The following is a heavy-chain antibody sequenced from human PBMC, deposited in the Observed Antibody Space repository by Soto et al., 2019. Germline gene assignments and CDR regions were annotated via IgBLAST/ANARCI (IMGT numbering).Heavy chain of an antibody. Sequence: SRPNAGDPXPTHTLTCTFCGFSLRTNGGGVRWLHHPPGKALECLAPIYWNDDQRYSPSLRGSLTITKDTSKHQVVLTMTNMGPVDTATYYCAHEVPSTRNWFVPGGQGTLVTGSS. V-gene: IGHV2-5*01. CDR1: GFSLRTNGGG. CDR2: IYWNDDQ. CDR3: AHEVPSTRNWFVP. D-gene: IGHD2-2*01. J-gene: IGHJ5*02.